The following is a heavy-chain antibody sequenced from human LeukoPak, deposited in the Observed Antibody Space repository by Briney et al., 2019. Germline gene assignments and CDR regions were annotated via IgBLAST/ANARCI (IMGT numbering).Heavy chain of an antibody. Sequence: SVKVSCKASGGTFSSYAISWVRQAPGQGLEWMGGIIPIFGTTNYAQKFQGRVTITADESSSTAYMELSSLRSEDTALYYCARMSGYCSGGSCYGNNWFDPWGQGTLVTVSS. CDR1: GGTFSSYA. V-gene: IGHV1-69*13. CDR3: ARMSGYCSGGSCYGNNWFDP. D-gene: IGHD2-15*01. J-gene: IGHJ5*02. CDR2: IIPIFGTT.